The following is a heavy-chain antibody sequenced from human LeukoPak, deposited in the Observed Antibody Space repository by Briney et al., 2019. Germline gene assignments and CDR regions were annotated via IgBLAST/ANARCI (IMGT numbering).Heavy chain of an antibody. CDR3: ARIDPLGFFDL. Sequence: PSETLSLTCTVSGALTSTHYWSWVRQPLGKGLEWIGYVFYSGNSNYNPSFTSRLTMSVDTSKTQFSLKLTSVTAADTAVYYCARIDPLGFFDLWGQGTLVTVSS. V-gene: IGHV4-59*11. J-gene: IGHJ4*02. CDR1: GALTSTHY. CDR2: VFYSGNS. D-gene: IGHD6-25*01.